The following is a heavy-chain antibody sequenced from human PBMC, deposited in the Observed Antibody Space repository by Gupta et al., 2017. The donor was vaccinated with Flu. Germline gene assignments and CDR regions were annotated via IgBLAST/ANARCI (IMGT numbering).Heavy chain of an antibody. J-gene: IGHJ4*02. Sequence: QVQLQESGPGLVKPSETLSLTCSVSGGSISDYYWSWIRQPPGKGLEWSGYIYYSRRTTHTPSLKKRVTIAVPWARCQVSGRLSAVTAADTAVCYWAGVGGSTFGGVTGYWGQGTLVTVSS. CDR1: GGSISDYY. V-gene: IGHV4-59*01. CDR2: IYYSRRT. D-gene: IGHD3-16*01. CDR3: AGVGGSTFGGVTGY.